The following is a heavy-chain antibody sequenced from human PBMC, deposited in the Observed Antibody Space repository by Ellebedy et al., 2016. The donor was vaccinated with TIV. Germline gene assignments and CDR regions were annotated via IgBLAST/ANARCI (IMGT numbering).Heavy chain of an antibody. D-gene: IGHD2-2*01. CDR2: INPSGGST. CDR3: ARVICNRYCSTTSPEDYSDY. J-gene: IGHJ4*02. V-gene: IGHV1-46*01. Sequence: ASVKVSXXTSGYSFTTYYMNWVRQAPGQGLEWMGIINPSGGSTSYAQKFQGRVTMTRDTSTSTVYMELSSLRSEDTAVYYCARVICNRYCSTTSPEDYSDYWGQGTLVTVSS. CDR1: GYSFTTYY.